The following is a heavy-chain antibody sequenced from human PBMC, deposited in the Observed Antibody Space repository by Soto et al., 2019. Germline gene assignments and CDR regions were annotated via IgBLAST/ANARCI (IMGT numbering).Heavy chain of an antibody. V-gene: IGHV2-5*02. CDR2: VYWDDDK. J-gene: IGHJ4*02. CDR1: GFSLSTNGAG. D-gene: IGHD1-20*01. Sequence: QITLKESGPPLVKPTQTLTLTCTFSGFSLSTNGAGVGWIRQPPAKALQWLAVVYWDDDKRYSPSLKSRLTITKDTSKNQVVLTMTNMDPVHTATNYCAYRLYGGLLTGSYYDYWGPGTLVTVSS. CDR3: AYRLYGGLLTGSYYDY.